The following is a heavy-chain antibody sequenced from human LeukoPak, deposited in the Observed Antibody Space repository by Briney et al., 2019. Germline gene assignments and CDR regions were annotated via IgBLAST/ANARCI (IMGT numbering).Heavy chain of an antibody. CDR2: IYSGGST. V-gene: IGHV3-53*01. CDR1: GFTVSSNY. J-gene: IGHJ5*01. Sequence: GGSLRLSCAASGFTVSSNYMSWVRQAPGKGLEWVSVIYSGGSTYYADSVKGRFTISRDNSKSTLYLQMNSLRAEDTAVYSCAIADMGAAFDSSGHGALVTVSS. CDR3: AIADMGAAFDS. D-gene: IGHD1-26*01.